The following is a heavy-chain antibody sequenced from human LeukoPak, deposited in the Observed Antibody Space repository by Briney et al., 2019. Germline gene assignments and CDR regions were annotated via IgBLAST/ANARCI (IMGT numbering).Heavy chain of an antibody. J-gene: IGHJ4*02. CDR3: ARDRSYDILTGYAFDY. D-gene: IGHD3-9*01. CDR1: GFTFSSYA. V-gene: IGHV3-20*04. CDR2: INWNGGST. Sequence: PGGSLRLSCAASGFTFSSYAMSWVRQAPGKGLEWVSGINWNGGSTGYADSVKGRFTISRDNAKNSLYLQMNSLRAEDTALYYCARDRSYDILTGYAFDYWGQGTLVTVSS.